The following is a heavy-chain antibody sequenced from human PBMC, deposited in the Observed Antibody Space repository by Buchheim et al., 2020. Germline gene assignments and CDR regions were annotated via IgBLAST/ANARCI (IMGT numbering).Heavy chain of an antibody. Sequence: QVQLQQWGAGLLKPSETLSLTCAVYGGSFSGYYWSWIRQPPGKGLEWIGEINHSGSTNYNPSLKSRVTIPVDTSKNQFSLKLSSVTAADTAVYYCARVRGVIIRARIYYGMDVWGQGTT. CDR1: GGSFSGYY. V-gene: IGHV4-34*01. CDR2: INHSGST. D-gene: IGHD3-10*01. CDR3: ARVRGVIIRARIYYGMDV. J-gene: IGHJ6*02.